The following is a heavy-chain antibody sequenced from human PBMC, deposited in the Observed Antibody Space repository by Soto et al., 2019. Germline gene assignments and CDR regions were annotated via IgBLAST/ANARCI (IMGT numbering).Heavy chain of an antibody. CDR3: ARGSRLRYFDWPTPFDY. J-gene: IGHJ4*02. CDR2: INHSGST. CDR1: GGSFSGYY. V-gene: IGHV4-34*01. D-gene: IGHD3-9*01. Sequence: QVQLQQWGAGLLKPSETLSLTCAVYGGSFSGYYWSWIRQPPGKGLEWIGEINHSGSTNYNPSLKSRVTISVDTSKNQFSLKLSSVTAVDTAVYYCARGSRLRYFDWPTPFDYWGQGTLVTVSS.